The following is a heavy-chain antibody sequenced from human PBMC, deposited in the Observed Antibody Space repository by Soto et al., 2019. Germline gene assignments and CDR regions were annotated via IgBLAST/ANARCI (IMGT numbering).Heavy chain of an antibody. Sequence: GRSLRLSCAASGFTFKDYYMSWIRQAPGRGLEWIAYISSLDRAMYAGSVQGRFTISRDKANSSLFLQINSLRADDTAVYYCAREMATSGWFQNYYYLGMDDWGQGTTDTVP. CDR2: ISSLDRA. D-gene: IGHD6-19*01. CDR3: AREMATSGWFQNYYYLGMDD. J-gene: IGHJ6*02. V-gene: IGHV3-11*01. CDR1: GFTFKDYY.